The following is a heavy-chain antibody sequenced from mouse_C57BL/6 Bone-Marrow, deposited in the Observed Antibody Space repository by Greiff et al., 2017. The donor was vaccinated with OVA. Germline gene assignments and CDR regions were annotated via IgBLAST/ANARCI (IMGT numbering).Heavy chain of an antibody. D-gene: IGHD1-1*01. Sequence: EVQGVESGGDLVKPGGSLKLSCAASGFTFSSYGMSWVRQTPDKRLEWVATISSGGSYTYYPDSVKGRFTISSDNAKNTLYLQMSSLKSEDTAMYYCARRGDYYGSSYVDFDVWGTGTTVTVSS. CDR3: ARRGDYYGSSYVDFDV. CDR2: ISSGGSYT. V-gene: IGHV5-6*01. CDR1: GFTFSSYG. J-gene: IGHJ1*03.